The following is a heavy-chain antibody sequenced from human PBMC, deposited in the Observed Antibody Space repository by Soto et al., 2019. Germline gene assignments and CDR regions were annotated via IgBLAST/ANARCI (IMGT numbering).Heavy chain of an antibody. V-gene: IGHV1-2*02. Sequence: ASVKVSCKASGYTFTGYYMHWVRQAPGQGLEWMGWINPNSGGTNYAQKLQGRVTMTTDTSTGTAYMELRSLRSDDTAVYYCARDTPAPRANYVFWSGYYTGRYYFDYWGQETLVTVSS. CDR1: GYTFTGYY. J-gene: IGHJ4*02. CDR3: ARDTPAPRANYVFWSGYYTGRYYFDY. D-gene: IGHD3-3*01. CDR2: INPNSGGT.